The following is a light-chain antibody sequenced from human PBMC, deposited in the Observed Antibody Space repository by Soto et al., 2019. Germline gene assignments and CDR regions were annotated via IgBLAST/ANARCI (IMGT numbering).Light chain of an antibody. J-gene: IGKJ5*01. CDR2: GAS. Sequence: EIVLTQSPGTLSLSAGERATLSCRASQSVISNYLAWYQQKPGQAPRLLIYGASSRATGIPDRFSGSGSGTDVTRTISRLEPGDSAVYYCQQYGRSPTFGQGTRLEIK. V-gene: IGKV3-20*01. CDR3: QQYGRSPT. CDR1: QSVISNY.